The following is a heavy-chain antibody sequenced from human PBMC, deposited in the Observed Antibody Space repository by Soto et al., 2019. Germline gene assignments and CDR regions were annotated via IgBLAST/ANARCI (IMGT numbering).Heavy chain of an antibody. CDR3: ARVPDY. D-gene: IGHD3-3*01. J-gene: IGHJ4*02. Sequence: QLQLQESGSGLVKPSQTLSLTCAVSGGSISSGGYSWSWIRQPPGKGLEWIGYIYHSGSTYYNPXPXXXXXXXXXXXXXXXXXXXXXVXAXXXXXXXCARVPDYWGQGTLVTVSS. V-gene: IGHV4-30-2*01. CDR2: IYHSGST. CDR1: GGSISSGGYS.